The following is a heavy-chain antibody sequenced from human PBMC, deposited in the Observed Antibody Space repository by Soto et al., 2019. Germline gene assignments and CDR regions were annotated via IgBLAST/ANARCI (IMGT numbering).Heavy chain of an antibody. CDR1: GFTFSSYA. J-gene: IGHJ6*03. Sequence: GGSLRLSCAASGFTFSSYAMSWVRQAPGKGLEWVSAISGSGGSTYYADSVKGRFTISRDNSKNTLYLQMNSLRAEDTAVYYCAKAGELWFGELAKYYYYYMDVWGKGTTVTVSS. V-gene: IGHV3-23*01. CDR3: AKAGELWFGELAKYYYYYMDV. CDR2: ISGSGGST. D-gene: IGHD3-10*01.